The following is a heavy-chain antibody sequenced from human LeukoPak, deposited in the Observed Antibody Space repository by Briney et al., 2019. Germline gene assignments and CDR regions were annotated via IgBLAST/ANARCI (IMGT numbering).Heavy chain of an antibody. D-gene: IGHD6-19*01. CDR3: ARGDSGIAVAGEKGDY. V-gene: IGHV1-8*01. Sequence: ASVKVSCKASGYTFTSYDINWVRQATGQVLEWMGWMNPNSGNTGYAQKFQGRVTMTRNTSISTAYMELSSLRSEDTAVYYCARGDSGIAVAGEKGDYWGQGTLVTVSS. CDR2: MNPNSGNT. CDR1: GYTFTSYD. J-gene: IGHJ4*02.